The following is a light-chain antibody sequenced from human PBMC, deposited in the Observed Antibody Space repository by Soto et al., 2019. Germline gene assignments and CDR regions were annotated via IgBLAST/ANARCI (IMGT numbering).Light chain of an antibody. CDR3: QQFHSPPLT. J-gene: IGKJ1*01. Sequence: MVLTQSPGTLSSSPGQRATLSCRASQNIRSNFGAWFQQTPGQAPRLLIYAAVNKATGIPDRFSGSGSGTEFTLTISSLEPEDFVVYYCQQFHSPPLTFGRGTKVEIK. V-gene: IGKV3-20*01. CDR1: QNIRSNF. CDR2: AAV.